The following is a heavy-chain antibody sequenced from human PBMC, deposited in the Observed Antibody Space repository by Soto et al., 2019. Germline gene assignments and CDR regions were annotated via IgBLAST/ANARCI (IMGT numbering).Heavy chain of an antibody. CDR2: IYYSGST. CDR3: ARHFDPVVAATVSWFDP. J-gene: IGHJ5*02. D-gene: IGHD2-15*01. Sequence: PSETLSLTCTVSGGSISSSSYYWGWIRHPPGKGLEWIGSIYYSGSTYYNPPLKSRVTISVDTSKNQFSLKLSSVTAADTAVYYCARHFDPVVAATVSWFDPWGQGTLVTVYS. CDR1: GGSISSSSYY. V-gene: IGHV4-39*01.